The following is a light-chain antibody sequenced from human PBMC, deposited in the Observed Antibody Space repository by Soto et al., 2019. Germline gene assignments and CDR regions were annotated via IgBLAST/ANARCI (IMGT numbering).Light chain of an antibody. V-gene: IGKV1-6*01. J-gene: IGKJ1*01. CDR2: AAS. CDR1: QDIGND. Sequence: AIQMTQSPSSLSASVGDRVTITCRASQDIGNDLGWYQQKPGKAPKLLIYAASSLQSGVPSRFSGSGSATDFTLTISSLQPEDFATYYCLQDYIYPWTFGQGTKVDIK. CDR3: LQDYIYPWT.